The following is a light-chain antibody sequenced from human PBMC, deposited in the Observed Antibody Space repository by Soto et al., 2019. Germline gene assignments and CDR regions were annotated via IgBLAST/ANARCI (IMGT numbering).Light chain of an antibody. Sequence: QSVLTQPRSVSGSPGQSVTISCTGSSSDVGAYNYVSWYQHNTGKAPKLLIYDVNKRPSGVPDRFSGSKFGNTASLTISGLPADDEATFYCCSYAGSYDYVFGTGTKVTVL. V-gene: IGLV2-11*01. J-gene: IGLJ1*01. CDR2: DVN. CDR3: CSYAGSYDYV. CDR1: SSDVGAYNY.